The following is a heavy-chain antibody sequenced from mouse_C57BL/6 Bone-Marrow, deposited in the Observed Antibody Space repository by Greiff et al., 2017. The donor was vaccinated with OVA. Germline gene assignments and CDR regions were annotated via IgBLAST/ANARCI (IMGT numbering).Heavy chain of an antibody. J-gene: IGHJ2*01. D-gene: IGHD1-1*01. CDR3: ARWYYYYGSSYVDY. CDR1: GYAFSSYW. Sequence: VQLQQSGAELVKPGASVKISCKASGYAFSSYWMNWVKQRPGKGLEWIGQIYPGDGDTNYNGKFKGKATLTADKSSSTAYMQLSSLTSEDSAVYFCARWYYYYGSSYVDYWGQGTTLTVSS. CDR2: IYPGDGDT. V-gene: IGHV1-80*01.